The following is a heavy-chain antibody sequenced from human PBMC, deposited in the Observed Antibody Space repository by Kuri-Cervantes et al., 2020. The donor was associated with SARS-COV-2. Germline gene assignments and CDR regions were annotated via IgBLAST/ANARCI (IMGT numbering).Heavy chain of an antibody. CDR2: IYYSGST. V-gene: IGHV4-39*07. CDR1: GGSISSYY. CDR3: AMGFDP. Sequence: GSLRLSCTVSGGSISSYYWSWIRQPPGKGLEWIGSIYYSGSTYYNPSLKSRVTISVDTSKNQFSLKLSSVTAADTAVYYCAMGFDPWGQGTLVTVSS. J-gene: IGHJ5*02.